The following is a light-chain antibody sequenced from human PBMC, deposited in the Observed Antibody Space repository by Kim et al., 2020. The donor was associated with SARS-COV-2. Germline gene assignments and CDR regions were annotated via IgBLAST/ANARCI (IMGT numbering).Light chain of an antibody. J-gene: IGLJ2*01. Sequence: GQKVTISGSGSSSNIGNNYVSWYQQLPGTAPKLLIYDNNKRPSGIPDRFSGSKSGTSATLGITGLQTGDEADYYCGTWHSSLSAGVFGGGTQLTVL. CDR3: GTWHSSLSAGV. V-gene: IGLV1-51*01. CDR2: DNN. CDR1: SSNIGNNY.